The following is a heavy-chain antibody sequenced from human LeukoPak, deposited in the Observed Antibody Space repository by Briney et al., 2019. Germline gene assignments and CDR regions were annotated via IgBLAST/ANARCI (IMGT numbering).Heavy chain of an antibody. V-gene: IGHV4-59*08. CDR3: ARHVWLEPFDY. Sequence: SETLSLTCSVSGGSMNSYYWSWIRQSPGKGLEWIGYIYYSGSTNYNPSLKSRVTISVDTSKNQFSLKLSSVTAADTAVYYCARHVWLEPFDYWGQGTLVTVSS. J-gene: IGHJ4*02. CDR1: GGSMNSYY. CDR2: IYYSGST. D-gene: IGHD3-9*01.